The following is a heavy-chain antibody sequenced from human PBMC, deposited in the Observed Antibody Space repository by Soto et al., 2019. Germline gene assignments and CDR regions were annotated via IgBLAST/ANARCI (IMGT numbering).Heavy chain of an antibody. Sequence: QVQLVQSEAEVREPGASVKVSCKASGYIFINYGISWMRQAPGQGLEWMGWISPYNSNTHYAQNRLGRVTVTRDTSTGTAYMELRSLRSDDTAVYYCARTGGDCTQSVCYDYWGQGTLVTVSS. J-gene: IGHJ4*02. V-gene: IGHV1-18*01. CDR2: ISPYNSNT. CDR1: GYIFINYG. CDR3: ARTGGDCTQSVCYDY. D-gene: IGHD2-8*01.